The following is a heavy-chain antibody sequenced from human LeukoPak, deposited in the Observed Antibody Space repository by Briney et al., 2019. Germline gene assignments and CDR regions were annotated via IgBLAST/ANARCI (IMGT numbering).Heavy chain of an antibody. CDR1: GGSFSGYY. J-gene: IGHJ3*02. CDR2: INHSGST. V-gene: IGHV4-34*01. Sequence: PSETLSLTCAVYGGSFSGYYWSWIRQPPGKGLEWIGEINHSGSTNYNPSLKSRVTISVDTSKNQFSLKLSSVTAADTAVYYCAREGTGTNAFAIWGQGTMVTVSS. D-gene: IGHD1-1*01. CDR3: AREGTGTNAFAI.